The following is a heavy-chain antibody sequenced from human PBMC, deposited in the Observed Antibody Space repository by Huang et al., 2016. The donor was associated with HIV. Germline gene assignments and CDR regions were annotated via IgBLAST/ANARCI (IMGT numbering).Heavy chain of an antibody. CDR2: IRQDESEK. CDR3: ATGLGSFDY. D-gene: IGHD7-27*01. Sequence: EVQLVESGVGLVQPGGFLRLSCAASGFPFSAYWMSWVRQAPGKGLEWVANIRQDESEKYYVDSVKGRFTISRDNAKNSLYLQMNSLRAEDTAVYYCATGLGSFDYWGQGSLVTVSS. V-gene: IGHV3-7*01. J-gene: IGHJ4*02. CDR1: GFPFSAYW.